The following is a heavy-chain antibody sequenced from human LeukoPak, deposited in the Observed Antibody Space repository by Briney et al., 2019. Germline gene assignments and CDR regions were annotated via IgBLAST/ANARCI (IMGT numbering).Heavy chain of an antibody. D-gene: IGHD1-26*01. Sequence: PSETLSLTCAVSGYSISSGYYWGWIRQPPGKGLEWIGSIYHSGSTYYNPSLKSRVTISVDTSKNQFSLKLSSVTAADTAVYYYARSSYSGNNWFDPWGQGTLVTVSS. J-gene: IGHJ5*02. CDR3: ARSSYSGNNWFDP. CDR1: GYSISSGYY. V-gene: IGHV4-38-2*01. CDR2: IYHSGST.